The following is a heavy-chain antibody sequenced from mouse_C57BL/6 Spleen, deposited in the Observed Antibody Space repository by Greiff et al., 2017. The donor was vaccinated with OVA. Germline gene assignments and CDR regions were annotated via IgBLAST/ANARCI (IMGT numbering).Heavy chain of an antibody. D-gene: IGHD1-1*01. J-gene: IGHJ1*03. Sequence: QVQLQQSGAELVRPGTSVKMSCKASGYTFTNYWIGWAKQRPGHGLEWIGDIYPGGGYTNYNEKFKGKATLTADKSSSTAYMQFSSLTSEDSAINDCARRRMYYGSSHGYFDVWGTGTTVTVSS. CDR1: GYTFTNYW. CDR3: ARRRMYYGSSHGYFDV. V-gene: IGHV1-63*01. CDR2: IYPGGGYT.